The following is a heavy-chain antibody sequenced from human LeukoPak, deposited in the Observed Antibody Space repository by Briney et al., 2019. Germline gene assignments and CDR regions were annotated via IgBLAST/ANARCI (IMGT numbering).Heavy chain of an antibody. Sequence: SETLSLTCTVSGGSISSYYWSWIRQPPGKGLEWIGYIYYSGSTNYNPSLKSRVTISVDTSKNQFSLKLSSVTAADTAVYYCARGGENYDFWSGYSGLDAFDIWGQGTMVTVSS. CDR3: ARGGENYDFWSGYSGLDAFDI. D-gene: IGHD3-3*01. CDR1: GGSISSYY. CDR2: IYYSGST. V-gene: IGHV4-59*01. J-gene: IGHJ3*02.